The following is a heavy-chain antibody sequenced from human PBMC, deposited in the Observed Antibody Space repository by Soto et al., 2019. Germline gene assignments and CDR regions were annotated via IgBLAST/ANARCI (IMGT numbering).Heavy chain of an antibody. CDR2: ISGSGGST. Sequence: EVQLLESGGGLVQPGGSLRLSCAASGFTFSSYAMSLVRQAPGKGLEWVSAISGSGGSTYYADSVKGRFTISRYNSKNTLYLQMNSLRAEDTAVYYCAKDQEWQWTKTFDYWGQGTLVTVSS. D-gene: IGHD3-3*01. CDR3: AKDQEWQWTKTFDY. J-gene: IGHJ4*02. CDR1: GFTFSSYA. V-gene: IGHV3-23*01.